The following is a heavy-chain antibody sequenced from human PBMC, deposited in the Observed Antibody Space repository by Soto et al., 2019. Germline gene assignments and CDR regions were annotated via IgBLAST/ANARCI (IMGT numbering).Heavy chain of an antibody. Sequence: PSETLSLTCTVSGGFISRYYWSWIRQPPGKGLEWIGYIYYSGSTNYNPSLKSPVTISVDTSKNPFSLKLTSVTAGDPAVAYFGRDYLGSASAGMYYCDYGMDVWGQGHTVPVSS. CDR1: GGFISRYY. D-gene: IGHD6-13*01. CDR3: GRDYLGSASAGMYYCDYGMDV. J-gene: IGHJ6*02. CDR2: IYYSGST. V-gene: IGHV4-59*01.